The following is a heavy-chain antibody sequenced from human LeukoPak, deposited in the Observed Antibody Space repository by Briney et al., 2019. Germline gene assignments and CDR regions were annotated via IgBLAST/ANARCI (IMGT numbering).Heavy chain of an antibody. J-gene: IGHJ4*02. Sequence: GGSLRLSCAASGFTFSSYSMNWVRQAPGKGLEWVSSISSSSNYIYYADSVKGRFTISRDNAKNSLYLQMNSLRAEDTAVYYCARVHHSSSWGTDDCWGQGTLVTVSS. CDR2: ISSSSNYI. CDR3: ARVHHSSSWGTDDC. D-gene: IGHD6-13*01. V-gene: IGHV3-21*01. CDR1: GFTFSSYS.